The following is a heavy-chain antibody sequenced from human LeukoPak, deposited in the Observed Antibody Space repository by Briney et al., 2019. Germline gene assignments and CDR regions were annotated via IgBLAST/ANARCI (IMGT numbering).Heavy chain of an antibody. Sequence: GESLRLACAASGFTFSSYGMYWVRQAPGKGLEWVAVISYDGSNKYYADSVKGRFTISRDNSKNTLYLQMNSLRAEDTAVYYCAKETVYSSSWSYYYYGMDVWGQGTTVTVSS. V-gene: IGHV3-30*18. CDR3: AKETVYSSSWSYYYYGMDV. CDR2: ISYDGSNK. CDR1: GFTFSSYG. J-gene: IGHJ6*02. D-gene: IGHD6-13*01.